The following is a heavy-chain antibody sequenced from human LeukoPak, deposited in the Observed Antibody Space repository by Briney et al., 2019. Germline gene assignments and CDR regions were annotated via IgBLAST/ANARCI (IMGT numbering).Heavy chain of an antibody. J-gene: IGHJ4*02. Sequence: GSSVKVSCKASGGTFSSYAISWVRQAPGQGLEWMGRIIPILGIANYAQKFQGRVTITADKSTSTAYMELSSLRSEDTAVYYCARDYGHYYFDYWGQGTLVTVSS. CDR1: GGTFSSYA. CDR3: ARDYGHYYFDY. D-gene: IGHD4-17*01. CDR2: IIPILGIA. V-gene: IGHV1-69*04.